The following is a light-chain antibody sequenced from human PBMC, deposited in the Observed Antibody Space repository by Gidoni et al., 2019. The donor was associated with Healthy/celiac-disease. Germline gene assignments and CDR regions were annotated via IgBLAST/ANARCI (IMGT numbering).Light chain of an antibody. CDR1: SSDVGSYNR. V-gene: IGLV2-18*02. CDR3: SSYTSSSTFVV. Sequence: QSALTQPPSVSGSPGRSVTTSCTGTSSDVGSYNRVSWYQQPPGTAPNLMIYEVSNRPSGVPDRFSGSKSGNTASLTISGLQAEDEADYYCSSYTSSSTFVVFGGGTKLTVL. J-gene: IGLJ2*01. CDR2: EVS.